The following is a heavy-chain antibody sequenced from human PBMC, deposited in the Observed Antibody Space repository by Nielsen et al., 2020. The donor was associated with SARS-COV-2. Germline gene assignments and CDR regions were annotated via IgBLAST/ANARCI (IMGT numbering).Heavy chain of an antibody. V-gene: IGHV3-30*18. CDR3: AKDGSRAVRGGINAFDI. Sequence: GGSLRLSCAASGFTFSSYGMHWVRQAPGKGLEWVAVISYDGSNKYYADSVKGRFTISRDNSKNTLYLQMNSLRAEDTAVYYCAKDGSRAVRGGINAFDIWGQGTMVTVSS. D-gene: IGHD3-10*01. CDR1: GFTFSSYG. CDR2: ISYDGSNK. J-gene: IGHJ3*02.